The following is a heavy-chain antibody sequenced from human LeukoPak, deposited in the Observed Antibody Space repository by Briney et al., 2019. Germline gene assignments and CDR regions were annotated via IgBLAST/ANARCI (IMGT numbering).Heavy chain of an antibody. D-gene: IGHD3-10*01. V-gene: IGHV4-34*01. CDR1: GGSFSGYY. CDR2: INDSGST. CDR3: ARGARGQDY. J-gene: IGHJ4*02. Sequence: PSETLSLTCAVYGGSFSGYYWNWIRQPPGKGLEWIREINDSGSTTYKSSLKSRVTISIDTSKMQLALKLTSVTAADSAVYYCARGARGQDYWGQGTLVTVSS.